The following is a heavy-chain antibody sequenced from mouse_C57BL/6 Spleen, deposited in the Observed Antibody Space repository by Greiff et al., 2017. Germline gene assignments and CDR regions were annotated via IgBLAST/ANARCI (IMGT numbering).Heavy chain of an antibody. CDR3: AGWDVNYPACFDY. D-gene: IGHD2-1*01. Sequence: QVQLQQSGPELVKPGASVKISCKASGYAFSSSWMNLVKRRPGMGLEWIGRFYPGDGDTNYNGKFKGKATVTADKSSRTAYMQLSSLTSEDVAVYFSAGWDVNYPACFDYGGHETLDTVAA. J-gene: IGHJ3*01. CDR1: GYAFSSSW. CDR2: FYPGDGDT. V-gene: IGHV1-82*01.